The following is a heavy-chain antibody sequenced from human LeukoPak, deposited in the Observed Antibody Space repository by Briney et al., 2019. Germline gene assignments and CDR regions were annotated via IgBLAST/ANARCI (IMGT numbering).Heavy chain of an antibody. Sequence: SEALSLTCTVSGGSISSGGYYWSWIRQHPGKGLEWIGYIYYSGSTYYNPSLKSRVTISVDTSKNQFSLKLSSVTAADTAVYYCASSPPPHDYGNPSPDFDYWGQGTLVTVSS. CDR3: ASSPPPHDYGNPSPDFDY. J-gene: IGHJ4*02. V-gene: IGHV4-31*03. D-gene: IGHD4-11*01. CDR2: IYYSGST. CDR1: GGSISSGGYY.